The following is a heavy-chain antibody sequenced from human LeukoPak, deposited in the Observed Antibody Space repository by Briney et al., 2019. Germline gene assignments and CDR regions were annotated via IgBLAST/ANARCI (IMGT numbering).Heavy chain of an antibody. J-gene: IGHJ4*02. D-gene: IGHD5-18*01. V-gene: IGHV4-61*02. CDR1: GGSISSGSYY. Sequence: PSETLSLTCTVSGGSISSGSYYWSWIRQPAGKGLEWIGRIYTSGSTNYNPSLKSRVTISVDTSKNQFSLKLSSVTAADTAVYYCARDWDVGYSYAFDYWGQGTLVTVSS. CDR2: IYTSGST. CDR3: ARDWDVGYSYAFDY.